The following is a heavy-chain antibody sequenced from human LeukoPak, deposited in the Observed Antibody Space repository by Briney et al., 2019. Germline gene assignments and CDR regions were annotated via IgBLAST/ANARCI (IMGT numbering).Heavy chain of an antibody. Sequence: KPSETLSLTCTVSGGSISSYYWSWIRQPPGKGLEWIGYIYYSGSTNYNPSLKSRVTISVDTSKNQFSLKLSSVTAADTAVYYCARGDYGYGDPKYYYYYMDVWGKGTTVTVSS. CDR1: GGSISSYY. V-gene: IGHV4-59*01. CDR2: IYYSGST. D-gene: IGHD4-17*01. CDR3: ARGDYGYGDPKYYYYYMDV. J-gene: IGHJ6*03.